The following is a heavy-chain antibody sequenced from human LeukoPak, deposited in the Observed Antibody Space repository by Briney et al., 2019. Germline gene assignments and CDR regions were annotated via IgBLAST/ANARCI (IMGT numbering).Heavy chain of an antibody. CDR3: AKIFWNYYYYMDV. J-gene: IGHJ6*03. V-gene: IGHV4-39*01. D-gene: IGHD3-9*01. Sequence: SETLSLTCTVSGGSISSSSYYWGWIRQPPGKGLEWIGSIYYSGSTYYNPSLKSRVTISVDTSKNQFSLKLTSVTAADTAVYYCAKIFWNYYYYMDVWGKGTTVTISS. CDR2: IYYSGST. CDR1: GGSISSSSYY.